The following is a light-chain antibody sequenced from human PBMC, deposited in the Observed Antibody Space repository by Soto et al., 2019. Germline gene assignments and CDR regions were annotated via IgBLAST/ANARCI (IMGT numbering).Light chain of an antibody. V-gene: IGKV4-1*01. CDR2: WAS. J-gene: IGKJ2*01. Sequence: DIVLTQSPGSLAVSLGETATIKCKSSQSVLRGSNSKNLLAWHQQKPGQPPKVLIYWASSREGGVPDHFRGSGSGTDFTLHITNVQADDVAVYYCQQYFTPPQTFGPGTKVEIK. CDR3: QQYFTPPQT. CDR1: QSVLRGSNSKNL.